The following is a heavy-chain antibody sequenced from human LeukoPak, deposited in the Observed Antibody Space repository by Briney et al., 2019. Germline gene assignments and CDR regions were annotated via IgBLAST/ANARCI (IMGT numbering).Heavy chain of an antibody. V-gene: IGHV4-59*01. CDR2: IYYSGST. Sequence: SATLSLTCTVSGGSISSYYWSWIRQPPGKGLEWIGYIYYSGSTNYNPSLKSRVTISVDTSKNQFSLKLSSVTAADTAVYYCARAPYYDFWSGRDAFDIWGQGTMVTVSS. CDR3: ARAPYYDFWSGRDAFDI. J-gene: IGHJ3*02. D-gene: IGHD3-3*01. CDR1: GGSISSYY.